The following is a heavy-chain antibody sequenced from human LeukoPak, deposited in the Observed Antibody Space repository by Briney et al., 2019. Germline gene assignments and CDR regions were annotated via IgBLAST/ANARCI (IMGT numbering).Heavy chain of an antibody. Sequence: GGSLRLSCAPSGFTLGMYLMSWVRQAPGKGREWGANIIQDGGHRYSVDSVKSRFTISRDNGKSSLYLQMNNLRSEGLAVYYCAADRFKMGNDAFVIWGQGTMVTVSS. V-gene: IGHV3-7*05. CDR2: IIQDGGHR. J-gene: IGHJ3*02. CDR1: GFTLGMYL. CDR3: AADRFKMGNDAFVI. D-gene: IGHD5-24*01.